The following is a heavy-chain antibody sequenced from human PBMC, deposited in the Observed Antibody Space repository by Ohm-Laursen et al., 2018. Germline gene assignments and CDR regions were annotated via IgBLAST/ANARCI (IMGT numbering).Heavy chain of an antibody. D-gene: IGHD2-21*02. V-gene: IGHV4-34*01. CDR1: GGSFSGYY. J-gene: IGHJ4*02. CDR3: ARGGMTAYYFDY. CDR2: INHSGST. Sequence: TLSLTCAVYGGSFSGYYWSWIRQPPGKGLEWIGEINHSGSTNYNPSLKSRVTISVDTSKNQFSLKLSSVTAADTAVYYCARGGMTAYYFDYWGQGTLVTVSS.